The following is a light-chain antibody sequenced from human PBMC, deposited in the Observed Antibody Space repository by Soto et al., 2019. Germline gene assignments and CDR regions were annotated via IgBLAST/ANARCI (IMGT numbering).Light chain of an antibody. Sequence: EIVMTQSPATLSVSPGEGATLSCRASQGIGDTLAWYQQKPGQTPRLLIYGASIRATGVPATFSGSGSGTEFTLSISSLQSEHLGVYYCQQDSSWPLTFGGGTKVDIK. CDR2: GAS. J-gene: IGKJ4*01. CDR1: QGIGDT. CDR3: QQDSSWPLT. V-gene: IGKV3-15*01.